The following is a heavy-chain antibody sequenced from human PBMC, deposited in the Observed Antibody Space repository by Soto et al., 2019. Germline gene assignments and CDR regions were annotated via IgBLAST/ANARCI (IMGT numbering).Heavy chain of an antibody. CDR3: ARLHCYSPHCVPLDP. CDR1: ENSISNNNAA. J-gene: IGHJ5*02. D-gene: IGHD1-26*01. V-gene: IGHV6-1*01. CDR2: SFYRSKSSN. Sequence: SPALALTWAIAENSISNNNAAWNWIRQSASSGLVWLGKSFYRSKSSNHYAMSVQGRIAINPDTSKNRLSLRLTSVTAADTAVYFCARLHCYSPHCVPLDPWGQGTLVPVSS.